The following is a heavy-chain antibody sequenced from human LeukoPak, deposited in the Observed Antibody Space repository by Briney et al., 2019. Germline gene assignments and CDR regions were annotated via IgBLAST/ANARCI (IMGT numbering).Heavy chain of an antibody. Sequence: KTGGSLRLSCAASGFTFSSYEMNWVRHAPGKGLEWVSYISSSGSTIYYADSVKGRFTISRDNAKNSLYLQMNSLRAEDTAVYYCARDALQLFDYWGQGTLVTVSS. CDR1: GFTFSSYE. D-gene: IGHD5-24*01. J-gene: IGHJ4*02. V-gene: IGHV3-48*03. CDR2: ISSSGSTI. CDR3: ARDALQLFDY.